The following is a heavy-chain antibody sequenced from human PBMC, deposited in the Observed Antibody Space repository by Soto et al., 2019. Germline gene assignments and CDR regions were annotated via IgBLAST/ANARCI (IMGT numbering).Heavy chain of an antibody. J-gene: IGHJ4*02. CDR3: ARATVIGSGLSPPDWLDY. D-gene: IGHD3-9*01. Sequence: SQTLSLTCAISVDRVSSISAAWDLIRQSPSRGLEWLGRTYYRSKLYSEYAIFVEGRITINPDTSKNRFSLQLNSMTTEDTAVYYCARATVIGSGLSPPDWLDYWGQGNLVTVXS. V-gene: IGHV6-1*01. CDR1: VDRVSSISAA. CDR2: TYYRSKLYS.